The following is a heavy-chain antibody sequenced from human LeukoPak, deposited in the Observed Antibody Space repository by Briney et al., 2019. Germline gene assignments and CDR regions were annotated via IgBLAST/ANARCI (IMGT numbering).Heavy chain of an antibody. CDR2: ISVGGDYI. V-gene: IGHV3-23*01. D-gene: IGHD6-19*01. Sequence: PGGSLRLCCEASGFTFGSSPMSWVRQAPGKGLEWVSSISVGGDYIYYGDSVKGRFTISRDNSRSTLYLQMISLRAEDTAVYYCAKIAVSGLWYFDLWGRGTLATVSS. CDR3: AKIAVSGLWYFDL. CDR1: GFTFGSSP. J-gene: IGHJ2*01.